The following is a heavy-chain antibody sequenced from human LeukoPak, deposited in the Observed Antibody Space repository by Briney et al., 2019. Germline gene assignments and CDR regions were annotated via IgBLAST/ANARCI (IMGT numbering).Heavy chain of an antibody. CDR3: ARETVVPAARTDP. CDR2: IYYSGST. CDR1: GGSISSGDYY. Sequence: SQTLSLTCTVSGGSISSGDYYWSWIRQPPGKGLEWIGYIYYSGSTYYNPSLKSRVTISVDTSKNQLSLKLSSVTAADTAVYYCARETVVPAARTDPWGQGTLVTVSS. D-gene: IGHD2-2*01. V-gene: IGHV4-30-4*08. J-gene: IGHJ5*02.